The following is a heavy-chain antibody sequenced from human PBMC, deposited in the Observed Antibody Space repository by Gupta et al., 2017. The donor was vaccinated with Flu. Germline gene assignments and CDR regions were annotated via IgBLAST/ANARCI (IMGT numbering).Heavy chain of an antibody. D-gene: IGHD6-19*01. CDR2: VYYSGST. CDR3: ARERSAWPNWLDP. V-gene: IGHV4-39*02. J-gene: IGHJ5*02. Sequence: IRQPPGKGLEWIWSVYYSGSTYYNPSLKSRVTISLDTSENQFSLKLYSVTAADTAVYYCARERSAWPNWLDPWGQGTLVTVSS.